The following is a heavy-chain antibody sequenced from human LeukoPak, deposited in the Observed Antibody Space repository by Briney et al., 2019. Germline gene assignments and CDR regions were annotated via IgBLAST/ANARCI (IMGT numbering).Heavy chain of an antibody. CDR1: GFTFSTYG. D-gene: IGHD4-17*01. J-gene: IGHJ6*03. CDR2: IRYDGTNK. Sequence: GGSLRLSCAASGFTFSTYGIHWVRQAPGKGLEWVAFIRYDGTNKWYADSAKGRFTISRDNSKNMLYLQMNSLGAEDTAVYHCAKDRDYGDYPSAYYYYMDVWGKGTTVTVSS. CDR3: AKDRDYGDYPSAYYYYMDV. V-gene: IGHV3-30*02.